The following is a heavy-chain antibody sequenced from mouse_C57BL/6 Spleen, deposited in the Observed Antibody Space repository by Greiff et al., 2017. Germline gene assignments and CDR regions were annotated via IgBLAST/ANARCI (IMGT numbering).Heavy chain of an antibody. Sequence: QVQLQQPGAELVKPGASVKLSCKASGYTFTSYWMQWVKQRPGQGLEWIGEIDPSDSYTNYNQKFKGKATLTVDTSSSTAYMQLSSLTSEDSSVYYCARGYYGITFAYWGQGTLVTVSA. J-gene: IGHJ3*01. CDR3: ARGYYGITFAY. D-gene: IGHD1-1*01. CDR1: GYTFTSYW. CDR2: IDPSDSYT. V-gene: IGHV1-50*01.